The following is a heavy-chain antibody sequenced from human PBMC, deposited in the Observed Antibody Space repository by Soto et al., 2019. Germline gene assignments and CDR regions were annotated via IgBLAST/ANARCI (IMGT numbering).Heavy chain of an antibody. CDR2: INPSGGIT. CDR1: AYTFTCYG. CDR3: ARANCSSTNCYTGYYYYGMDV. D-gene: IGHD2-2*02. Sequence: SVKVSCKASAYTFTCYGIPWVLQAPGQGVEWMGIINPSGGITNYAQKLQGRVTITRETSTFTVYMDLSRLRSEDTAVYYCARANCSSTNCYTGYYYYGMDVWGQGTTVTVSS. J-gene: IGHJ6*02. V-gene: IGHV1-46*01.